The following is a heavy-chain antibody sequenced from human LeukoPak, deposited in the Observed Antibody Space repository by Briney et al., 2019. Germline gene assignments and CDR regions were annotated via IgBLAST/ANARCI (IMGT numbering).Heavy chain of an antibody. D-gene: IGHD6-13*01. Sequence: GSLRLSCAASGFTFSTYVMNWFRQAPGKGLEWVSTISVGAEYIFYADPVKGRFTISRDNSKNTLFLQMNSLRVEDTAVYYCAKEMESSTWYIDYWGQGTLVSVSS. J-gene: IGHJ4*02. V-gene: IGHV3-23*01. CDR2: ISVGAEYI. CDR3: AKEMESSTWYIDY. CDR1: GFTFSTYV.